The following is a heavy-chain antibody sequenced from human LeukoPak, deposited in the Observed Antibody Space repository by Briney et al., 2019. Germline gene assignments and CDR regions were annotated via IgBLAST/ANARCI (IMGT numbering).Heavy chain of an antibody. Sequence: SQTLSLTCTVSGGSISSGDYYWSWIRQPPGKGLEWIGYIYYSGSTYYNPSLKSRVTISVDTSKNQFSLKLSSVTAADTAVYYCARAFPLGNWFDPWGQGTLATVSS. J-gene: IGHJ5*02. CDR3: ARAFPLGNWFDP. V-gene: IGHV4-30-4*08. CDR1: GGSISSGDYY. CDR2: IYYSGST. D-gene: IGHD3-16*01.